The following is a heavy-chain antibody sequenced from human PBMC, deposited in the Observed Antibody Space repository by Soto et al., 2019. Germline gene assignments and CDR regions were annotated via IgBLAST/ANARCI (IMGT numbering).Heavy chain of an antibody. J-gene: IGHJ5*02. V-gene: IGHV4-59*01. Sequence: SEILCVTCSVAGGSISSYCGSWIRQPPGKGLEWIGYIYYSGSTNYNPSLKSRVTISVDTSKNQFSLKLSSVTAADTAVYYCATYDDYTWSAPWGQGTLVTVSS. CDR3: ATYDDYTWSAP. D-gene: IGHD3-16*01. CDR1: GGSISSYC. CDR2: IYYSGST.